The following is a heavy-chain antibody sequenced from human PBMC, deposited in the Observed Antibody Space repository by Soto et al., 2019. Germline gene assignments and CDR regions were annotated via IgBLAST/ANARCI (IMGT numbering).Heavy chain of an antibody. Sequence: PSETLSLTCTVSGGSISSSSYYWAWVRQPPGKGLEWIGSVYYSGTTYYNPSLKSRVTISEDTSKNQFSLRLSSVTAADTAVYYCARHLYLTATYLAAFDVWGHGTMVTVS. CDR2: VYYSGTT. D-gene: IGHD2-21*02. CDR3: ARHLYLTATYLAAFDV. V-gene: IGHV4-39*01. J-gene: IGHJ3*01. CDR1: GGSISSSSYY.